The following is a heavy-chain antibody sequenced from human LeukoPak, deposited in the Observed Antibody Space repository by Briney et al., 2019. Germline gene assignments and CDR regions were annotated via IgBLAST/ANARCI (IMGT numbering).Heavy chain of an antibody. CDR2: INHSGSS. V-gene: IGHV4-34*01. CDR1: GGSFNNYY. J-gene: IGHJ4*02. D-gene: IGHD2-8*01. Sequence: SETLSLTCAVYGGSFNNYYWSWIRQPPGKGLEWIGEINHSGSSNYNPSLESRVSISIDTSKNQFSLELNSVTATDTAVYYCARGRNNAWKTDYWGQGTLVTVSS. CDR3: ARGRNNAWKTDY.